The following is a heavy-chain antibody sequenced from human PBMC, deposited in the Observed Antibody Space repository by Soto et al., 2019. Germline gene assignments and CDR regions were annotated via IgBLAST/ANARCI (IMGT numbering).Heavy chain of an antibody. Sequence: EVHLLESGGGLVQPGGSLRLSCAASGFTFSNYAMSWVRQAPGKGLEWVASISRSGSSTYYADSVKGRLTFSRDNSKNILYLQMNSLRAEDTAVYYCAKAEGRSSSSGDNWFDPWGQGTQVTVSS. V-gene: IGHV3-23*01. CDR1: GFTFSNYA. CDR2: ISRSGSST. D-gene: IGHD6-6*01. J-gene: IGHJ5*02. CDR3: AKAEGRSSSSGDNWFDP.